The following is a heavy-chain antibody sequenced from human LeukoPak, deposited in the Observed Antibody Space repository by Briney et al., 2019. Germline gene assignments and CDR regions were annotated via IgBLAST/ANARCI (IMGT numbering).Heavy chain of an antibody. V-gene: IGHV3-23*01. CDR3: AKAGSYDSSAYYYVRYFDL. Sequence: GGSLRLSCGPAGFTFSIYGMSWVRQAPGRGLEWVSAMSGSGGSTYYADSVKGRFTISRDNAKNTLYLQMTSLRAEDTAVYYCAKAGSYDSSAYYYVRYFDLWGRGTLVTVSS. CDR1: GFTFSIYG. CDR2: MSGSGGST. J-gene: IGHJ2*01. D-gene: IGHD3-22*01.